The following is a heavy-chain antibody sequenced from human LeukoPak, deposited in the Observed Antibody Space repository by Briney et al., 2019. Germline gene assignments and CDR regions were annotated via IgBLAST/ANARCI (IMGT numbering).Heavy chain of an antibody. CDR1: GYSFTNYW. V-gene: IGHV5-51*01. Sequence: GESLKISCKGSGYSFTNYWIGWVRQMPGKGLEWMGIIYPGDSDTRYSPSFQGQVTISADKSINTAYLQWSSLKASDTAIYYCARLLRLGRNSFDPWGQGTLVTVSS. CDR3: ARLLRLGRNSFDP. D-gene: IGHD6-19*01. CDR2: IYPGDSDT. J-gene: IGHJ5*02.